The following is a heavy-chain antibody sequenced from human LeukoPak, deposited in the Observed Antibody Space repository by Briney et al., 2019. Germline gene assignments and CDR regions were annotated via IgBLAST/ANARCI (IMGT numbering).Heavy chain of an antibody. CDR3: ARARIYCSSTSCYSNWFDP. CDR2: IIPIFGTA. D-gene: IGHD2-2*01. Sequence: SVKVSCKASGGTFSSYAISWVRPAPGQGLEWMGGIIPIFGTANYAQKFQGRVTITADESTSTAYMELSSLRSEDTAVYYCARARIYCSSTSCYSNWFDPWGQGTRVTVSS. V-gene: IGHV1-69*13. CDR1: GGTFSSYA. J-gene: IGHJ5*02.